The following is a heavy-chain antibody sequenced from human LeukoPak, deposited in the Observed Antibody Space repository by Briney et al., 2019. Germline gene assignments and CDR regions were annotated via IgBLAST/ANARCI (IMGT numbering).Heavy chain of an antibody. D-gene: IGHD3-9*01. V-gene: IGHV4-30-2*02. J-gene: IGHJ5*02. CDR1: GGSISSGGYS. CDR3: ARMPDILTGLDP. CDR2: IYHSGST. Sequence: SETLSLTCAVSGGSISSGGYSWSWIRQPPGKGLEWIGYIYHSGSTYYNPSLKSRVTISVDTSKNQFSLKLSSVTTADTAVYYCARMPDILTGLDPWGQGTQVTVSS.